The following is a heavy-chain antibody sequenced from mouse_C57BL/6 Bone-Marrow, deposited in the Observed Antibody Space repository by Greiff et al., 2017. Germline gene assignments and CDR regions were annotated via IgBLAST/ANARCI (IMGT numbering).Heavy chain of an antibody. V-gene: IGHV1-59*01. Sequence: QVQLKQPGAELVRPGTSVKLSCKASGYTFTSYWMHWVKQRPGQGLEWIGVIDPSDSYTNYNQKFKGKATLTVDTSSSTAYMQLSSLTSEDSAVYYCARREAAQATVDYWGQGTTLTVSS. CDR2: IDPSDSYT. CDR3: ARREAAQATVDY. D-gene: IGHD3-2*02. J-gene: IGHJ2*01. CDR1: GYTFTSYW.